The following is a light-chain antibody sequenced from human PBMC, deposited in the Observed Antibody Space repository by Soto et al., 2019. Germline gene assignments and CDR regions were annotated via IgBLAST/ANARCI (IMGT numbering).Light chain of an antibody. J-gene: IGKJ5*01. CDR1: QNLLHSNGHNY. CDR2: GES. CDR3: QQYNNWPPIT. Sequence: DIVMTQSPLSLPVTPGEPASISCRSSQNLLHSNGHNYFNWYQQKPGQAPRLLILGESTRATGTPARFSGSGSGTDFTLTINRLEPEDFAVYYCQQYNNWPPITFGQGTRLEIK. V-gene: IGKV3D-15*01.